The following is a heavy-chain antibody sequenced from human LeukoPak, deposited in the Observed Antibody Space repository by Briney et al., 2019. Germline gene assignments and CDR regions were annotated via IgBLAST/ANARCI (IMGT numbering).Heavy chain of an antibody. D-gene: IGHD2-2*01. CDR3: ARARRGDIVVVPLDY. CDR2: INPSGGST. Sequence: ASVKVSCKASGYTFTSYYMHWVRQAPGQGLEWMGIINPSGGSTSYAQKFQGRVTMTRDMSTSTVYMELSSLRSDDTAVYYCARARRGDIVVVPLDYWGQGTLVTVSS. J-gene: IGHJ4*02. V-gene: IGHV1-46*01. CDR1: GYTFTSYY.